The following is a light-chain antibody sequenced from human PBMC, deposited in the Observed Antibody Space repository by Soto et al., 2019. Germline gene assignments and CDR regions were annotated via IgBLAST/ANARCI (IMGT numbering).Light chain of an antibody. CDR2: DVS. J-gene: IGKJ1*01. V-gene: IGKV1-5*01. CDR3: QQYHRYST. CDR1: QSINAW. Sequence: DIHMTQAPSTLSASVGDRVTITCRASQSINAWLAWYQQKPGKAPKLLIYDVSTLASGVPSRFGGSASGTEFTLTISNLESDDFASYYCQQYHRYSTFGQGTKVDIK.